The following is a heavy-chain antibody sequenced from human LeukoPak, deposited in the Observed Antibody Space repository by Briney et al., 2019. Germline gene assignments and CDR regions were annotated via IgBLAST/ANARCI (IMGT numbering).Heavy chain of an antibody. CDR1: GFTFSSSW. Sequence: QTGGSLRLSCVASGFTFSSSWVSWVRQAPGEGLEFVANINPDGRTKNYVDSVKGRFTISRDNAKSSLDLQMSSLRAEDTALYFCARDPGYSAFDIWGQGTMVTVSS. V-gene: IGHV3-7*03. D-gene: IGHD5-12*01. J-gene: IGHJ3*02. CDR3: ARDPGYSAFDI. CDR2: INPDGRTK.